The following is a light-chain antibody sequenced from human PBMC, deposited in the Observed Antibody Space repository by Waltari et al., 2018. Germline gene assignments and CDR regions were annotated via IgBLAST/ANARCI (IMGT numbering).Light chain of an antibody. J-gene: IGLJ2*01. V-gene: IGLV2-14*03. CDR3: SSYTTSSTLPVV. CDR1: SSDIGGFDY. Sequence: QSALTQPASVSGSPGQSITISCTGTSSDIGGFDYVSWYQQHPGKAPKLMFYDVSNRPSGVSNRFSGSKSGNTASLTISGLQAEDEADYYCSSYTTSSTLPVVFGGGTKLTVL. CDR2: DVS.